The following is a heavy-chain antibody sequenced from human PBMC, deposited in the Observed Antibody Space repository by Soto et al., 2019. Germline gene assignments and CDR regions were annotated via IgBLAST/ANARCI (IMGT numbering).Heavy chain of an antibody. CDR2: INPNSGRT. V-gene: IGHV1-2*02. CDR3: ARDRPLTYYYDSSGYQFDY. J-gene: IGHJ4*01. Sequence: ASVKVSGKASGYPFTGYYMHWVRQPPGQGLECMGWINPNSGRTNYAQRFQGRVTMTRDTSISTAYMELSRLRSDDAAVYYCARDRPLTYYYDSSGYQFDYWGHGTQVTVSS. CDR1: GYPFTGYY. D-gene: IGHD3-22*01.